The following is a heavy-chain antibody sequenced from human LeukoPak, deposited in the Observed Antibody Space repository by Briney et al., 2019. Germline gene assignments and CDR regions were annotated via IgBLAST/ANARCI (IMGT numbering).Heavy chain of an antibody. CDR3: AKAYKPYGSGKNNYFDY. CDR2: LSGSSGTT. J-gene: IGHJ4*02. D-gene: IGHD3-10*01. V-gene: IGHV3-23*01. Sequence: GGSLRLSCAASGFILGNYGMSWVRQPPGEGLEWVSALSGSSGTTYYADSVKGRFTISRDNSKNTLYLQMNSLRAEDTAVYYCAKAYKPYGSGKNNYFDYWGQGTLVTVSS. CDR1: GFILGNYG.